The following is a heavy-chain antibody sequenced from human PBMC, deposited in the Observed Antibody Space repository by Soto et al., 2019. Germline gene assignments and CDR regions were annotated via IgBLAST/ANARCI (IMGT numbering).Heavy chain of an antibody. CDR1: GGTFSSYA. CDR3: AREEQDYYYDSSGYDY. J-gene: IGHJ4*02. Sequence: QVQLVQSGAEVKKPGSSVMVSCKASGGTFSSYAISWVRRAPGQGLEWMGGIIPIFGTANYAQKFQGRVTITADESTSRAYMELSSLRSEDTAVYYCAREEQDYYYDSSGYDYWGQGTLVTVSS. D-gene: IGHD3-22*01. CDR2: IIPIFGTA. V-gene: IGHV1-69*01.